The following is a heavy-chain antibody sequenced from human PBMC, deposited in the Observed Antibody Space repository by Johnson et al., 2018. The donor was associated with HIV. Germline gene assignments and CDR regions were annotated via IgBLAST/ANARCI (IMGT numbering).Heavy chain of an antibody. Sequence: VQVVESGGGLVRPGGSLRLSCVASGFAVSGYYMSWVRQAPGKGLEWVSVLFSGDTTYYADSVNGRFTISRDNSKNTLYLQMNSLIAEDTAVYYCARACRDGYTCDVFDIWGQGTLVTVSS. CDR3: ARACRDGYTCDVFDI. CDR1: GFAVSGYY. D-gene: IGHD5-24*01. V-gene: IGHV3-66*01. J-gene: IGHJ3*02. CDR2: LFSGDTT.